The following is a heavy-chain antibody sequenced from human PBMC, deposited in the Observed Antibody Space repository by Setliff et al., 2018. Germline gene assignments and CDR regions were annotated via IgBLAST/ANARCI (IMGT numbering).Heavy chain of an antibody. CDR1: GYAFPFYY. V-gene: IGHV1-18*04. J-gene: IGHJ4*02. Sequence: ASVKVSCKTSGYAFPFYYLHWVRQAPGQGLEWMGWNSVYAREFQGRVTMTIDTPTSTAYMELRSLRSDDTAVYYCARGPPDFVVVPAAAKFDYWGPGTLVTVSS. CDR3: ARGPPDFVVVPAAAKFDY. CDR2: NSV. D-gene: IGHD2-2*01.